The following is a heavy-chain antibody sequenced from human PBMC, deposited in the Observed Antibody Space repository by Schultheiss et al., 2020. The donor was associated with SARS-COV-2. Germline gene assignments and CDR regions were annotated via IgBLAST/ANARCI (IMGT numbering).Heavy chain of an antibody. J-gene: IGHJ4*02. V-gene: IGHV3-30*07. CDR3: AIISSSSGRDY. CDR2: ISYDGSNK. Sequence: GGSLRLSCAASGFTFSIYAMHWVRQAPGKGLEWVAVISYDGSNKYYADSVKGRFTISRDNSKNTLYLQMNSLRAEDTAVYYCAIISSSSGRDYWGQGTLVTVSS. CDR1: GFTFSIYA. D-gene: IGHD6-13*01.